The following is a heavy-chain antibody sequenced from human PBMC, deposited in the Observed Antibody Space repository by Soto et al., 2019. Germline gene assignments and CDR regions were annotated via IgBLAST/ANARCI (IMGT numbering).Heavy chain of an antibody. D-gene: IGHD6-13*01. J-gene: IGHJ3*01. V-gene: IGHV3-7*01. CDR3: ASDLPGIAAAGT. CDR1: GFTFSSYW. CDR2: IKQDGSEE. Sequence: SGGSLRLSCAASGFTFSSYWMSWVRQAPGKGLEWVANIKQDGSEEYYVDSVKGRFTISRDNAKNSLYLQMISLRAEVTAVYYCASDLPGIAAAGTWGQGTRVTVSS.